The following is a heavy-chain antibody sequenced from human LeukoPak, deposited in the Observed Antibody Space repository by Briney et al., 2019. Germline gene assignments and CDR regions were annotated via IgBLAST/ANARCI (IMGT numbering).Heavy chain of an antibody. V-gene: IGHV3-30-3*01. CDR2: ISCDGSNK. D-gene: IGHD4-17*01. CDR1: GFTFSSYA. CDR3: ARAAYYGDYHFDY. J-gene: IGHJ4*02. Sequence: PGGSLRLSCAASGFTFSSYAMHWVRQAPGKGLEWVAVISCDGSNKYYADSVKGRFTISRDNSKNTLYLQMNSLRAEDTAVYYCARAAYYGDYHFDYWGQGTLVTVSS.